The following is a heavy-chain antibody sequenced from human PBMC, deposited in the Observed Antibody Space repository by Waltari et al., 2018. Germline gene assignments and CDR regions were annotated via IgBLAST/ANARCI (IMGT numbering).Heavy chain of an antibody. J-gene: IGHJ5*02. Sequence: QVQLQQSGPGLVKPSQTISLTWASSGERVSSKSAAGDWIRPSASRGLEWLGRTYYRAQWYSHYAESVKSRMTIHADTSKNEFSLQLSSLSPEDTGLYFCARPPITVFGVVVGALDTWGPGPLVTVSS. CDR2: TYYRAQWYS. D-gene: IGHD3-3*01. V-gene: IGHV6-1*01. CDR1: GERVSSKSAA. CDR3: ARPPITVFGVVVGALDT.